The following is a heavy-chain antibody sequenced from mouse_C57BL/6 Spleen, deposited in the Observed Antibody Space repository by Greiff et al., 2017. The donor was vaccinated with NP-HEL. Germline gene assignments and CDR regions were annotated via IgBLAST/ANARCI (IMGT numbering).Heavy chain of an antibody. V-gene: IGHV1-82*01. CDR3: ARSLYDYDEGYFDY. J-gene: IGHJ2*01. Sequence: VQLQESGPELVKPGASVKISCKASGYAFSSSWMNWVKQRPGKGLEWIGRIYPGDGDTNYNGKFKGKATLTADKSSSTAYMQLSSLTSEDSAVYFCARSLYDYDEGYFDYWGQGTTLTVSS. CDR2: IYPGDGDT. D-gene: IGHD2-4*01. CDR1: GYAFSSSW.